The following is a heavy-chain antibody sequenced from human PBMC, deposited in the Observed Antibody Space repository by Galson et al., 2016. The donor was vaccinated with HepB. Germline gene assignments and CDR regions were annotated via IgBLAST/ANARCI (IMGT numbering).Heavy chain of an antibody. CDR2: ISYDGGDK. CDR1: GLTFSSYA. CDR3: ARVLGGPETAVAGRGHWLDP. J-gene: IGHJ5*02. Sequence: SLRLSCAASGLTFSSYAMHWVRQAPGKGLEWVAVISYDGGDKYYADSVKGRFTISRDNSKNTLYLQMKSLRAEDTAVYYCARVLGGPETAVAGRGHWLDPWGQGTLGTVSS. V-gene: IGHV3-30*04. D-gene: IGHD6-19*01.